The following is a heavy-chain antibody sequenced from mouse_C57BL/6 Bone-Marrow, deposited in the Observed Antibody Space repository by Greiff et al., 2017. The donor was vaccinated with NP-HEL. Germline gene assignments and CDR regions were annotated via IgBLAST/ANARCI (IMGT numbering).Heavy chain of an antibody. J-gene: IGHJ2*01. Sequence: QVQLQQPGAELVRPGSSVKLSCKASGYTFTSYWMDWVKQRPGQGLEWIGNIYPSDSETHYNQKFKDKATLTVDKSSSTAYMQLSSLTSEDSAVYYCARGPMYYYGSRDYWGQGTTLTVSS. V-gene: IGHV1-61*01. CDR1: GYTFTSYW. CDR2: IYPSDSET. D-gene: IGHD1-1*01. CDR3: ARGPMYYYGSRDY.